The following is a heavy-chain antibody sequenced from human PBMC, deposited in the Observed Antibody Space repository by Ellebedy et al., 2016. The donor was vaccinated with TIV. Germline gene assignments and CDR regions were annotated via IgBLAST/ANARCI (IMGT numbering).Heavy chain of an antibody. CDR1: GFTFSSYT. CDR3: AKGITAAVVEGSLFDP. D-gene: IGHD6-13*01. V-gene: IGHV3-23*01. Sequence: GESLKISXAASGFTFSSYTMRWVRQAPGKGLEWVSVISGSGGGTYYADSVKGRFTISRDNSKNTLYLQMNSLRVEDTAVYYCAKGITAAVVEGSLFDPWGKGTLVTVSS. CDR2: ISGSGGGT. J-gene: IGHJ5*02.